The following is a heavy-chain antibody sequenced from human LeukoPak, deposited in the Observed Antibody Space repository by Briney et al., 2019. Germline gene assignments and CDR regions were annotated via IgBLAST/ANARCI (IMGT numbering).Heavy chain of an antibody. CDR2: IRGSGSGSGSGI. CDR3: ARDDNWGFDY. CDR1: GFVFSDYS. Sequence: GGSLRLSCAASGFVFSDYSMNWVRQAPGKGLEWVSNIRGSGSGSGSGIYYADSVKGRFTISRDNAKISLYLQMSSLRAEDTAFYYCARDDNWGFDYWGQGALVTVSS. V-gene: IGHV3-48*04. J-gene: IGHJ4*02. D-gene: IGHD7-27*01.